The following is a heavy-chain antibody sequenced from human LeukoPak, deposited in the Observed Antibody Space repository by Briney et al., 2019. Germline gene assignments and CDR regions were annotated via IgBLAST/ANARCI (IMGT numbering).Heavy chain of an antibody. D-gene: IGHD4-17*01. CDR1: GFTFSSYG. V-gene: IGHV3-33*01. Sequence: QPGRSLRLSCAASGFTFSSYGMHWVRQAPGKGLEWVAVIWYDGSNKYYADSVKGRFTISRDNSKNTLYLQMNSLRAEDTAVYYCARNGEDELPIDYWGQGTLVTVSS. J-gene: IGHJ4*02. CDR3: ARNGEDELPIDY. CDR2: IWYDGSNK.